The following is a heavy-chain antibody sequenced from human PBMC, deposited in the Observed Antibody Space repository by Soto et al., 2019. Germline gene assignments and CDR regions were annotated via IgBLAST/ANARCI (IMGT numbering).Heavy chain of an antibody. V-gene: IGHV1-18*01. Sequence: ASVKVSCKASGYTFTSYGISWVRQAPGQGLEWMGRISAYNGNTNYAQKLQGRVTMTTDTSTSTAYMELRSLRSDDTAVYYCARYRFLEWLSYADYWGQGTLVTVSS. J-gene: IGHJ4*02. CDR1: GYTFTSYG. D-gene: IGHD3-3*01. CDR2: ISAYNGNT. CDR3: ARYRFLEWLSYADY.